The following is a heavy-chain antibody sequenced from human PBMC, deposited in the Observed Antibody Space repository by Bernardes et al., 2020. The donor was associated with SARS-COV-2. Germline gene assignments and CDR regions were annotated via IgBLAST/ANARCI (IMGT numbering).Heavy chain of an antibody. Sequence: GSLRLSCEASAFTFNNYAMHWVRQAPGKGLEWMAFISHDGNTKFYADSVKGRFTISRDNSKNTLYLQMNSLILEDTAFYYCATELVGGAEFDYWGQGTLVTVSS. CDR1: AFTFNNYA. V-gene: IGHV3-30*08. CDR3: ATELVGGAEFDY. CDR2: ISHDGNTK. J-gene: IGHJ4*02. D-gene: IGHD2-15*01.